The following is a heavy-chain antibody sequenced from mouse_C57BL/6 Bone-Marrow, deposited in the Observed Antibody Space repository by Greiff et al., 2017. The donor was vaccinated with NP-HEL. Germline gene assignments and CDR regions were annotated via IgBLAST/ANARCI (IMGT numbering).Heavy chain of an antibody. CDR2: ISDGGSYT. V-gene: IGHV5-4*01. Sequence: EVQRVESGGGLVKPGGSLKLSCAASGFTFSSYAMSWVRQTPEKRLEWVATISDGGSYTYYPDNVKGRVTISRDNAKNNLYLQMSHLKSEDTAIYYCARDRGTFAYWGQGTLVTVSA. D-gene: IGHD3-3*01. CDR3: ARDRGTFAY. CDR1: GFTFSSYA. J-gene: IGHJ3*01.